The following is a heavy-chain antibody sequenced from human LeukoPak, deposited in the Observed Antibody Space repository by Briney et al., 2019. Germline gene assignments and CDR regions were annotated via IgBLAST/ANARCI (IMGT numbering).Heavy chain of an antibody. V-gene: IGHV5-51*01. J-gene: IGHJ6*04. CDR3: ARQQVAYYYYYGMDV. CDR1: GYNFTTYW. CDR2: IYPGDSDT. D-gene: IGHD2-15*01. Sequence: GESLQISCKGSGYNFTTYWIAGGRPVPGKGLEWMGIIYPGDSDTRYSPSFQGQVTISADKSISTAFLQWSSLKASDTAMYYCARQQVAYYYYYGMDVWGKGTTLTVSS.